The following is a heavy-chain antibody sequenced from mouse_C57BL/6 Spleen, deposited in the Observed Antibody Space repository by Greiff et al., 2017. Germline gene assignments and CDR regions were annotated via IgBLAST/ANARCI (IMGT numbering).Heavy chain of an antibody. CDR3: ARANWVDFDY. D-gene: IGHD4-1*02. CDR2: ISDGGSYT. V-gene: IGHV5-4*03. J-gene: IGHJ2*01. CDR1: GFTFSSYA. Sequence: EVKLMESGGGLVKPGGSLKLSCAASGFTFSSYAMSWVRQTPAKRLAWVATISDGGSYTYYPDNVKGRFTISRDNAKNNLYLQMSHLKSEDTAMYYCARANWVDFDYWGQGTTLTVSS.